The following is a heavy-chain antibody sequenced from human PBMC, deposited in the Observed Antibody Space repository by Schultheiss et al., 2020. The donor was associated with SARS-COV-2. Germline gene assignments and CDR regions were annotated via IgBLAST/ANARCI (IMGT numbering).Heavy chain of an antibody. J-gene: IGHJ4*02. CDR3: ARASPHCSGGSCYSHY. V-gene: IGHV3-33*01. D-gene: IGHD2-15*01. CDR2: IWYDGSNK. Sequence: GGSLRLSCAASGFTFSSYGMHWVRQAPGKGLEWVAVIWYDGSNKYYADSVKGRFTISRDNAKNSLYLQMNSLRAEDTAVYYCARASPHCSGGSCYSHYWGQGTLVTVSS. CDR1: GFTFSSYG.